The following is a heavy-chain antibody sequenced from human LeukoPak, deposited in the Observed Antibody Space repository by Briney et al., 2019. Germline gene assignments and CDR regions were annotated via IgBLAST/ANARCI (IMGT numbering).Heavy chain of an antibody. D-gene: IGHD5-12*01. J-gene: IGHJ4*02. CDR1: EFTFSTYW. CDR3: ATEYIGY. Sequence: GGSLRLSCVGSEFTFSTYWMSWVRQAPGKGLEWLSNIKQDGSEEYYVDSVKGRFTISRDNAKNSLYLQINSLSADDTAIRSCATEYIGYWGQGTLVTVSS. V-gene: IGHV3-7*05. CDR2: IKQDGSEE.